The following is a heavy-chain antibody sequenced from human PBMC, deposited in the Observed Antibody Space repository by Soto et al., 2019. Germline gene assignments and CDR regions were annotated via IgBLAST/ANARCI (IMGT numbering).Heavy chain of an antibody. CDR2: IYYSGST. D-gene: IGHD6-19*01. J-gene: IGHJ4*02. CDR3: ARDIAVAGNFDY. CDR1: GGSISSYY. Sequence: TLEILSLTCTVAGGSISSYYWSCIRQPPGKGLEWIGYIYYSGSTNYNPSLKSRVTISVDTSKNQFSLKLSSVTAADTAVYYCARDIAVAGNFDYWGQGTLVTVSS. V-gene: IGHV4-59*01.